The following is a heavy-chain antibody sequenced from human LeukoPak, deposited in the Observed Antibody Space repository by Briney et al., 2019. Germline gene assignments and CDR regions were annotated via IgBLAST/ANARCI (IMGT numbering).Heavy chain of an antibody. CDR1: GISFTSSG. D-gene: IGHD3-10*01. CDR2: IRYDGTKK. J-gene: IGHJ4*02. CDR3: ARENLGTSMVRGETTYFDY. V-gene: IGHV3-30*02. Sequence: PGGSLRLSCAASGISFTSSGMHWVRQAPGKGLEWVTFIRYDGTKKYYADSVKGRFTISRDDSKNTVYLQMNSLRAEDTAVYYCARENLGTSMVRGETTYFDYWGQGTLVTVSS.